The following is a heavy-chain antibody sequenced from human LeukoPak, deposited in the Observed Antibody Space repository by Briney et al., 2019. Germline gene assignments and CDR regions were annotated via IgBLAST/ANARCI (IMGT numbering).Heavy chain of an antibody. D-gene: IGHD3-9*01. CDR3: ARTYYDILTGYNPYFDY. CDR2: ITSSSTSI. CDR1: GFTFSTYS. J-gene: IGHJ4*02. V-gene: IGHV3-21*01. Sequence: GGSLRLSCAASGFTFSTYSMNWVRQAPGKGLEWVSSITSSSTSIYFADSVKGRFTISRDNAKNSLYLQMNSLRAEDTAVYYCARTYYDILTGYNPYFDYWGQGTLVTVSS.